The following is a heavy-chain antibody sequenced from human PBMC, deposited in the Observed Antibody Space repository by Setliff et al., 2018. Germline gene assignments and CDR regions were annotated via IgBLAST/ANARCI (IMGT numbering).Heavy chain of an antibody. D-gene: IGHD4-17*01. CDR2: IYYGGGT. CDR1: NFSISSGYY. Sequence: SETLSLTCDVSNFSISSGYYWGWVRQPPGKGLEWIATIYYGGGTYYNPSLKSRVTISLDMSKNQFSLRLNSLTAADTAVYFCARHRRPDYGDFISWYFDLWGRGTLVTVS. CDR3: ARHRRPDYGDFISWYFDL. J-gene: IGHJ2*01. V-gene: IGHV4-38-2*01.